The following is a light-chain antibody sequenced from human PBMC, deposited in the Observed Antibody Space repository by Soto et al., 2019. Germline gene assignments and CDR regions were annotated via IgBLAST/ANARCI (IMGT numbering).Light chain of an antibody. CDR1: SSNIGAGYD. CDR2: RNT. Sequence: QSALTQPPSGSGAPGQRVTISCTGSSSNIGAGYDVHWYQQLPGTAPKLLISRNTNRPSGVPDRFSGSKSGTSASLAITGLQDEDEAHYYCKSCDSRLSGSGVFGTGTKVTVL. J-gene: IGLJ1*01. CDR3: KSCDSRLSGSGV. V-gene: IGLV1-40*01.